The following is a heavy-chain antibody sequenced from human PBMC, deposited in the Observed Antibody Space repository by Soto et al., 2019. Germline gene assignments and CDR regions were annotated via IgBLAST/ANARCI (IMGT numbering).Heavy chain of an antibody. CDR2: IYPGDSDT. V-gene: IGHV5-51*01. D-gene: IGHD2-2*01. Sequence: SRNISCKGSGSSFTIYWIGWVRQLAGKGLEWMGIIYPGDSDTKYSPSFQGQVTISADKSTSTAYLQWSSLKASDTAMYYCARPAASLVPPDYWGQGTLVTVSS. CDR1: GSSFTIYW. J-gene: IGHJ4*02. CDR3: ARPAASLVPPDY.